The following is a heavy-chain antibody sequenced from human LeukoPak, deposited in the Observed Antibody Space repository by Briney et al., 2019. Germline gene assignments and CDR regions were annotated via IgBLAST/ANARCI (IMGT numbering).Heavy chain of an antibody. Sequence: ASVKVSCKASGYTFTGYYMHWVRQAPGQGLEWMGWINPNSGGTNYAQKFQGRVTMTRDTSISTAYMELSRLRSDDTAVYYCARDYGSGSYYAFDYWGQGTLVTVSS. CDR2: INPNSGGT. CDR3: ARDYGSGSYYAFDY. V-gene: IGHV1-2*02. CDR1: GYTFTGYY. J-gene: IGHJ4*02. D-gene: IGHD3-10*01.